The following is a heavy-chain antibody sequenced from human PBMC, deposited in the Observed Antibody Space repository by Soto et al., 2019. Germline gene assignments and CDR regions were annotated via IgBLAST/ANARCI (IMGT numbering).Heavy chain of an antibody. CDR3: AGWGGHDYSY. CDR1: GFTFTDFY. V-gene: IGHV3-7*01. CDR2: IRPDGTET. J-gene: IGHJ4*02. Sequence: EVQLVQSGGGLVQPGGSLRLSCVGSGFTFTDFYMNWVRQAPGKGLEWVANIRPDGTETNYVESVRGRFTTSRDTAKNSLFLQRNALGAEDRALFYWAGWGGHDYSYWGRESWSPSPQ. D-gene: IGHD4-4*01.